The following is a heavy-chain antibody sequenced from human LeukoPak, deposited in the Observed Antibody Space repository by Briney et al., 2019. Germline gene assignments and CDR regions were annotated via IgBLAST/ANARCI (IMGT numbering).Heavy chain of an antibody. J-gene: IGHJ2*01. D-gene: IGHD6-19*01. Sequence: GGSLRLSCAASGLTFSTYSMNWVRQAPGKGLEWVSSISSGGNYIYYADSVKGRFTISRDNAKNSLYLQMNSLRAEETAVYYCARAGILVAGTDWYFDLWGRGTLVTVSS. CDR3: ARAGILVAGTDWYFDL. V-gene: IGHV3-21*01. CDR1: GLTFSTYS. CDR2: ISSGGNYI.